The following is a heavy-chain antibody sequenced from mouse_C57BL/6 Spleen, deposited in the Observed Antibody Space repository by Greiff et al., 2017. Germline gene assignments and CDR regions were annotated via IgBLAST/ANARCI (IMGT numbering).Heavy chain of an antibody. CDR2: IHPNSGST. J-gene: IGHJ1*03. CDR1: GYTFTSYG. V-gene: IGHV1-81*01. D-gene: IGHD2-5*01. CDR3: ARSGSYYSNSWYFDV. Sequence: QVQLQQSGAELARPGASVKLSCKASGYTFTSYGISWVKQRTGQGLEWIGMIHPNSGSTNYNEKLKSKGTLTVDKSSSTAYLRHSSLTSEDSAVYYCARSGSYYSNSWYFDVWGTGTTVTVSS.